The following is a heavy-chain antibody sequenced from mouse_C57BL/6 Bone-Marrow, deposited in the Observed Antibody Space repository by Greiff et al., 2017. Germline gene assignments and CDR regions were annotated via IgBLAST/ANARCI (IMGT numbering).Heavy chain of an antibody. D-gene: IGHD1-1*01. CDR3: ARSAGVGKDVAY. Sequence: VQLQQSGPVLVKPGASVKISCKASGYTFTDYYMNWVKQSHGKSLEWIGVINPYNGGTSYNQKFKGKATLTVDKSSSTAYMELRSLTSEDSAVYDCARSAGVGKDVAYWGQGTLVTVSA. V-gene: IGHV1-19*01. CDR1: GYTFTDYY. CDR2: INPYNGGT. J-gene: IGHJ4*01.